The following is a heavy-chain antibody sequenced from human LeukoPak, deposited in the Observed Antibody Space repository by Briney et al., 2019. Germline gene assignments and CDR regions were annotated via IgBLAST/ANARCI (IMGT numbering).Heavy chain of an antibody. CDR2: ISYDGSNK. CDR3: ARDIRASDYYYGMDV. D-gene: IGHD3-10*01. V-gene: IGHV3-30-3*01. J-gene: IGHJ6*02. CDR1: GFTFSSHA. Sequence: GGSLRLSCAASGFTFSSHAMHWVRQAPGKGLEWVAVISYDGSNKYYADSVKGRFTISRGNSKNTLYLQMNSLRAEDTAVYYCARDIRASDYYYGMDVWGQGTTVTVSS.